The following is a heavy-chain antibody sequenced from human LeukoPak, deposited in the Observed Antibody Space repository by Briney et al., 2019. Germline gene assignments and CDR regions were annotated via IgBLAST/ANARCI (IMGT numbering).Heavy chain of an antibody. V-gene: IGHV3-23*01. CDR3: AKEKYYYDSSGYYYFDY. J-gene: IGHJ4*02. D-gene: IGHD3-22*01. Sequence: QAGGSLRLSCAASGFTFSSYAMSWVRQAPGKGLEWVSAISGSGGSTYYADSVKGRFTISRDNSKNTLYLQMNSLRAEDTAVYYCAKEKYYYDSSGYYYFDYWGQGTLVTVSS. CDR2: ISGSGGST. CDR1: GFTFSSYA.